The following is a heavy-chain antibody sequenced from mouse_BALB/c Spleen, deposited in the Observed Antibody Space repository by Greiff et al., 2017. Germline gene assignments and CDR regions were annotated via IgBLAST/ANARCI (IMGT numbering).Heavy chain of an antibody. V-gene: IGHV7-3*02. CDR3: ARDTGNYGYFDV. CDR2: IRNKANGYTT. D-gene: IGHD2-1*01. Sequence: EVQLQESGAGLVQPGGSLRLSCATSGFTFTDYYMSWVRQPPGKALEWLGFIRNKANGYTTEYSASVKARLTISRDYSQSIIYLQMNTMIAEDSATYYCARDTGNYGYFDVWGAGTTVTVSS. CDR1: GFTFTDYY. J-gene: IGHJ1*01.